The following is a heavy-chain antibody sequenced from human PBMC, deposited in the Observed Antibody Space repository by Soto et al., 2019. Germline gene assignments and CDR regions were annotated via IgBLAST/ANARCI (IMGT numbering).Heavy chain of an antibody. V-gene: IGHV5-51*01. CDR3: ERQSSPSDTITMFAY. D-gene: IGHD3-10*01. CDR2: IYPGDSDT. Sequence: PGESLRISCKGSGYSFTSYWIGWVRQMPGKGLEWMGIIYPGDSDTRYSPSFHGQVTISADKSISTAYLQWSSLKASDTAMYYCERQSSPSDTITMFAYWGQGNMVTVYS. CDR1: GYSFTSYW. J-gene: IGHJ4*02.